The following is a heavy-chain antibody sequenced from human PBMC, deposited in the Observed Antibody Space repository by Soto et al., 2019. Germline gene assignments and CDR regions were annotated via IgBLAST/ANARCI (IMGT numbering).Heavy chain of an antibody. Sequence: SVKVSCKASGGTFSSYAISWVRQAPGQGLEWMGGIIPIFGTANYAQKFQGRVTITADKSTSTAYMKLSSLRSEDTAVYYCARAQAIAAAADGDYYYYYGMDVWGQGTTVTVSS. J-gene: IGHJ6*02. D-gene: IGHD6-13*01. CDR3: ARAQAIAAAADGDYYYYYGMDV. CDR1: GGTFSSYA. CDR2: IIPIFGTA. V-gene: IGHV1-69*06.